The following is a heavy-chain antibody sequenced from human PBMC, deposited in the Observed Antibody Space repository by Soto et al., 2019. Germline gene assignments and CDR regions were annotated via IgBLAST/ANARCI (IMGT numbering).Heavy chain of an antibody. CDR2: IYYSGST. V-gene: IGHV4-59*08. CDR3: ARLRGLEWPSPNFDY. Sequence: SQTLSLTCTVSGGSISSYYWSWIRQPPGKGLEWIGYIYYSGSTNYNPSLKSRVTISVDTSKNQFSLKLSSVTAADTAVYYCARLRGLEWPSPNFDYWGQGTLVTVSS. CDR1: GGSISSYY. J-gene: IGHJ4*02. D-gene: IGHD3-3*01.